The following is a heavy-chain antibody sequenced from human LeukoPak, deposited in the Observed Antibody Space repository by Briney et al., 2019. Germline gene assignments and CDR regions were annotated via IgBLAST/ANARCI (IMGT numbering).Heavy chain of an antibody. Sequence: PGGSLRLSCAASGFTFSGYWMHWVRQAPGKGLVWVSRINSDGRSTSYADSVKGRFTISRDNAKNTLYLQMNSLRAEDTAVYYCAREEGSSSWYAHLYYYYYMDVWGKGTTVTISS. CDR3: AREEGSSSWYAHLYYYYYMDV. J-gene: IGHJ6*03. CDR2: INSDGRST. D-gene: IGHD6-13*01. CDR1: GFTFSGYW. V-gene: IGHV3-74*01.